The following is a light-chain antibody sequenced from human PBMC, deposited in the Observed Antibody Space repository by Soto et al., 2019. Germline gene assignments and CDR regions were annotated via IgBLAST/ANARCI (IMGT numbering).Light chain of an antibody. V-gene: IGKV3-20*01. CDR2: GAS. Sequence: EIVLTQSPGTLSLSPGERATLSCRASQSVSSSYLAWYQQKPGQAPRLLIYGASSRATGIPDRFSGSGSGTDFTLTISRLEPEDFAVYYCQQYGSSPWWTFGQETKVEIK. J-gene: IGKJ1*01. CDR1: QSVSSSY. CDR3: QQYGSSPWWT.